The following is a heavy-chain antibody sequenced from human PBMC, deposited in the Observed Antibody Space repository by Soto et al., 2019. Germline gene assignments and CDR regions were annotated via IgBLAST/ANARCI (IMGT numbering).Heavy chain of an antibody. CDR3: ARERDSNFLNYFDY. J-gene: IGHJ4*01. CDR2: IYYSGST. D-gene: IGHD4-4*01. V-gene: IGHV4-59*01. Sequence: SETLSLTCTVSGGSISSYYWSWIRQPPGKGLEWIGYIYYSGSTNYNPSLKSRVTISVDTSKNQFSLKLSSVTAADTAVYYCARERDSNFLNYFDYWGHGTLVTVSS. CDR1: GGSISSYY.